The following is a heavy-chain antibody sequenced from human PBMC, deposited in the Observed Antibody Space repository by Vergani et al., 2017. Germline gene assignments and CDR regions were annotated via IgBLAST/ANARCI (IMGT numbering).Heavy chain of an antibody. CDR1: GYTFTDYY. D-gene: IGHD3-10*01. CDR2: VDPEDGET. CDR3: ATSYYYGSGSYSFLGMGDAFDI. J-gene: IGHJ3*02. V-gene: IGHV1-69-2*01. Sequence: EVQLVQSGAEVQKPGPTVKISCKVSGYTFTDYYMHWVQQAPGKGLEWMGLVDPEDGETIYAEKFQGRVTITADTSTDTAYMELSSLRSEDTAVYYCATSYYYGSGSYSFLGMGDAFDIWGQGTMVTVSS.